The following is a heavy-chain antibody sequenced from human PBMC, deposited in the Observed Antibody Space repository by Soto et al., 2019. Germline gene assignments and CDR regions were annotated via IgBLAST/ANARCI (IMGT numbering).Heavy chain of an antibody. D-gene: IGHD4-17*01. CDR1: GFTFSSYV. V-gene: IGHV3-33*01. J-gene: IGHJ5*02. CDR2: IWYDGSNK. Sequence: GGSLRLSCAASGFTFSSYVMHWVRQAPGKGLEWVAVIWYDGSNKYYADSVKGRFTISRDNSKNTLYLQMNSLRAEDTAVYYCAREGVARVTTRVWWFDPLGQATLLTVSS. CDR3: AREGVARVTTRVWWFDP.